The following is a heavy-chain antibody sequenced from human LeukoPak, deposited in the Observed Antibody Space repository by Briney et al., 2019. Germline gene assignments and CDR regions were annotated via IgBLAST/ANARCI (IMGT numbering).Heavy chain of an antibody. Sequence: ASVTVSCKASGYTFTGYYMHWVRQAPGQGLEWMGWINPNSGGTNYAQKFQGRVTMTRDTSISTAYMELSRLRSDDTAVYYCARDAGVIKPYYYYYYYMDVWGKGTTVTVSS. V-gene: IGHV1-2*02. CDR3: ARDAGVIKPYYYYYYYMDV. D-gene: IGHD3-3*01. CDR1: GYTFTGYY. CDR2: INPNSGGT. J-gene: IGHJ6*03.